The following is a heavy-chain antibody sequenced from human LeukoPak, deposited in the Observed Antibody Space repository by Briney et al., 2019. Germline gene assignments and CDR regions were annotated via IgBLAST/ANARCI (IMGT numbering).Heavy chain of an antibody. CDR2: IKQDGSEK. CDR3: ARTLKYYDSSGYYPYYFDY. V-gene: IGHV3-7*01. J-gene: IGHJ4*02. CDR1: GFTFSSYW. D-gene: IGHD3-22*01. Sequence: GGSLRLSCAASGFTFSSYWMSWVRQAPGKGLEWVANIKQDGSEKYYVDSVKGRFTISRDNAKNSLYLQMNSLRAEDTAVYYCARTLKYYDSSGYYPYYFDYWGQGTLVTVSS.